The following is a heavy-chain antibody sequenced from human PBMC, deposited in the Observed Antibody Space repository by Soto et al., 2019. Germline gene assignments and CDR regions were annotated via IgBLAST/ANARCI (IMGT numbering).Heavy chain of an antibody. CDR2: IYHSGST. CDR1: GGSISSGGYS. CDR3: ARGNYDILTGYTNYFDY. V-gene: IGHV4-30-2*01. J-gene: IGHJ4*02. D-gene: IGHD3-9*01. Sequence: PSETLSLTCAVSGGSISSGGYSWSWIRQPPGKGLEWIGYIYHSGSTYYNPSLKSRVTISVDTSKNQFSLKLSSVTAADTAVYYCARGNYDILTGYTNYFDYWGQGTLVTVSS.